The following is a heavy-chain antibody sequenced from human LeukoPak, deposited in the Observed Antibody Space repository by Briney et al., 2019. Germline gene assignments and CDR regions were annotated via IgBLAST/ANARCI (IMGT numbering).Heavy chain of an antibody. CDR3: ARVPSSGWFPLDY. CDR1: GFTFSSYS. D-gene: IGHD6-19*01. V-gene: IGHV3-21*01. CDR2: ISSSSSYI. J-gene: IGHJ4*02. Sequence: GGSLRLSCAASGFTFSSYSMDWVRQAPGKGLEWVSSISSSSSYIYYADSVKGRFTISRDNAKDSLYLQMNSLRAEDTAVYYCARVPSSGWFPLDYWGQGTLVTVSS.